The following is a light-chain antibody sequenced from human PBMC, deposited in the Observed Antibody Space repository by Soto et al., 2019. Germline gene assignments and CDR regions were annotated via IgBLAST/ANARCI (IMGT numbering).Light chain of an antibody. CDR3: EAWDGSLNVVL. CDR1: NSNIGTNT. Sequence: QSELTQPPSASGTPGQRVTISCSGGNSNIGTNTVNWYQHLPGSATKLLIYSNNQRPSGVPDRFSGSKSGTSASLAISGLHPDDEADYYGEAWDGSLNVVLFGGATKLTV. V-gene: IGLV1-44*01. CDR2: SNN. J-gene: IGLJ2*01.